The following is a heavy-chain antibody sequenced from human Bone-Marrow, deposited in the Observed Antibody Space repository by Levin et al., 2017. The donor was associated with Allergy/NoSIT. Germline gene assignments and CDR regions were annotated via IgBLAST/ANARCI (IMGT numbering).Heavy chain of an antibody. V-gene: IGHV4-59*01. CDR1: GDSISRYY. CDR3: ARDAQTSPTRNYGMDV. J-gene: IGHJ6*02. Sequence: SETLSLTCTVPGDSISRYYWSWIRQPPGKGLEWIGYIYYSGSTNYNPSLKSRVTISVETSKNQFSLDLNFVTAADTAVYYCARDAQTSPTRNYGMDVWGQGTTVTVSS. CDR2: IYYSGST.